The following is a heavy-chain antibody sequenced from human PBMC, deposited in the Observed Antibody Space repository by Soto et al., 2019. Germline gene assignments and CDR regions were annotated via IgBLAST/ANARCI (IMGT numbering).Heavy chain of an antibody. Sequence: PWGSLRLSCAASGFTFSSSEMNWVRQAPGKGLEWVSYISSSGSTVYYADSVKGRFTISRDNAKNSLYLQMNSLRVEDTAVYYCAREDTGYPYYFDYWGQGTLVTVSS. J-gene: IGHJ4*02. CDR3: AREDTGYPYYFDY. D-gene: IGHD3-16*02. CDR2: ISSSGSTV. V-gene: IGHV3-48*03. CDR1: GFTFSSSE.